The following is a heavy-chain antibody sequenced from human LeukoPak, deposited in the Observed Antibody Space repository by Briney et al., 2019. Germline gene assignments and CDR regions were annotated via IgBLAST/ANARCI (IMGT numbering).Heavy chain of an antibody. Sequence: SETLSLTCTVSGGSISSSSYYLGWIRQPPGKGLEWIGSIYYSGSTYYNPSLKSRVTISVDTSKNQFSLKLSSVTAADTAVYYCARRYSRGPNYYDSSGYYPRRAFDIWGQGTMVTVSS. CDR1: GGSISSSSYY. V-gene: IGHV4-39*01. CDR3: ARRYSRGPNYYDSSGYYPRRAFDI. D-gene: IGHD3-22*01. CDR2: IYYSGST. J-gene: IGHJ3*02.